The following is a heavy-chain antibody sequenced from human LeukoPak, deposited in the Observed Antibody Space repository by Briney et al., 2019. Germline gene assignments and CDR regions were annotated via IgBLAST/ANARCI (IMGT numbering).Heavy chain of an antibody. V-gene: IGHV4-59*12. Sequence: PSETLSLTCTVSGGSISSYYWSWIRQPPGEGLEWIGYIHYSGSTNYNPSLKSRVTISVETSKNQFSLKLSSVTAADTAVYYCARGGIHDSSSWYSYYYYYYMDVWGKGTTVTVSS. J-gene: IGHJ6*03. D-gene: IGHD6-13*01. CDR1: GGSISSYY. CDR2: IHYSGST. CDR3: ARGGIHDSSSWYSYYYYYYMDV.